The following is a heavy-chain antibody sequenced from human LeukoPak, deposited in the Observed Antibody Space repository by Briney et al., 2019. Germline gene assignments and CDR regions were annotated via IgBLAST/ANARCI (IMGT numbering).Heavy chain of an antibody. Sequence: SVKVSCKASGYTFTSYAMHRVRQAPGQRLEWMGWINAGNGNTKYSHKFQGRVTITRDTSASTAYMELSSLRSEDTAVYYCARDLDYGDYVYYYGMDVWGQGTTVTVSS. D-gene: IGHD4-17*01. CDR2: INAGNGNT. CDR1: GYTFTSYA. CDR3: ARDLDYGDYVYYYGMDV. V-gene: IGHV1-3*01. J-gene: IGHJ6*02.